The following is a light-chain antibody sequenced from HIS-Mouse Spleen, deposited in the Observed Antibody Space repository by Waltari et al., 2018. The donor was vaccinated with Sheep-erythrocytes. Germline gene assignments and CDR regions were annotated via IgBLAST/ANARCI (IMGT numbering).Light chain of an antibody. V-gene: IGLV2-11*01. CDR2: DVS. Sequence: QSALTQPRSVSGSPGQSVTISCTGTSSDVGGYNYVSWYQHHPGKAPKLIIYDVSKRPSGVPDRFSGSKSGNTASLTISGLQAEDEADYYCCSYAGSYNHVFATGTKVTVL. J-gene: IGLJ1*01. CDR3: CSYAGSYNHV. CDR1: SSDVGGYNY.